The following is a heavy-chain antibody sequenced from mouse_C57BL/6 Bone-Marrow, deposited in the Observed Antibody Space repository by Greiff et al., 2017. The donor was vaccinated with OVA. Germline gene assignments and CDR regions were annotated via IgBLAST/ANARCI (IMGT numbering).Heavy chain of an antibody. CDR3: AREFPEKYFDV. J-gene: IGHJ1*03. CDR2: IDPSDSYT. Sequence: QVQLKQPGAELVKPGASVKLSCKASGYTFTSYWMQWVKQRPGQGLEWIGEIDPSDSYTNYNQKFKGKATLTVDTSSSTAYMQLSSLTSEDSAVYYCAREFPEKYFDVWGTGTTVTVSS. V-gene: IGHV1-50*01. CDR1: GYTFTSYW.